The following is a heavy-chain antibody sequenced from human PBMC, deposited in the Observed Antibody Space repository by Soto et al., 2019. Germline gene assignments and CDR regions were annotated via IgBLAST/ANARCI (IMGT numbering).Heavy chain of an antibody. Sequence: ASVEVSFQASGYTFTRYYMHLVGQAPGKGLEWMGIINPSGGSTSYAQKFQGRVTMTRDTSTSTVYMELSSLRSEDTAVYYCAREVKENYDSSVHPPYWGQGTLVTVSS. CDR2: INPSGGST. D-gene: IGHD3-22*01. CDR1: GYTFTRYY. J-gene: IGHJ4*02. CDR3: AREVKENYDSSVHPPY. V-gene: IGHV1-46*01.